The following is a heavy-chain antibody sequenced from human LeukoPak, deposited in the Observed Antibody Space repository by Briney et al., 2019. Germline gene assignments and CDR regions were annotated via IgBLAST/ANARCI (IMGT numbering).Heavy chain of an antibody. CDR1: GYTLTELS. J-gene: IGHJ4*02. V-gene: IGHV1-2*02. CDR2: INPNSGGT. Sequence: ASVKVSCKVSGYTLTELSMHWVRQAPGQGLEWMGWINPNSGGTNYAQKFQGRVTMTRDTSISTAYMELSRLRSDDTAVYYCARADRRGYSYGYPFYWGQGTLVTVSS. D-gene: IGHD5-18*01. CDR3: ARADRRGYSYGYPFY.